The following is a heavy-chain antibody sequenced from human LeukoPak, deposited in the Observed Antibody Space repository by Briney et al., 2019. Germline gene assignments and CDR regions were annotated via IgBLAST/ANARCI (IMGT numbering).Heavy chain of an antibody. D-gene: IGHD3-16*01. CDR3: ARGGHSSFDY. V-gene: IGHV3-74*01. CDR1: GFIFSNFW. CDR2: ITSDGSNI. Sequence: GGSLRLSCAASGFIFSNFWLHWVRQAPGKGLEWVSRITSDGSNINYADSVQGRFTISRDNAKNTLYLQMNSLRAEDTAVYYCARGGHSSFDYWGQGALVTVSS. J-gene: IGHJ4*02.